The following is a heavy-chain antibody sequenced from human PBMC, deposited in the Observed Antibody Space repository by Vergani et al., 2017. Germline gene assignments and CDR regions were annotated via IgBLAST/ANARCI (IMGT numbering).Heavy chain of an antibody. CDR3: ARDPSGVDYFDY. CDR1: GFTVSSNY. Sequence: EVQLVESGGGLVQPGGSLRLSCAASGFTVSSNYMSWVRQAPGKGLEWVSVIYSGGSTYYADSVKGRFTISRDNSKNTLYLQMNSLRAEDTAVYYCARDPSGVDYFDYWGQGTLVTVSS. CDR2: IYSGGST. D-gene: IGHD7-27*01. V-gene: IGHV3-66*01. J-gene: IGHJ4*02.